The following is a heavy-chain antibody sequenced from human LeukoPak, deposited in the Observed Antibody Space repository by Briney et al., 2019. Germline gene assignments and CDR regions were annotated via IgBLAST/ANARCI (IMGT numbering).Heavy chain of an antibody. Sequence: GGSLRLSCAASGFTFSSYAMSWVRQAPGKGLEWVSAISGSGGSTYYADSVKGRFTISRDNSKNTLYLQMNSLRAEDTAVYYCAKAGRVLLWFGELSLGYWGQGTLVTVSS. D-gene: IGHD3-10*01. CDR2: ISGSGGST. J-gene: IGHJ4*02. CDR1: GFTFSSYA. V-gene: IGHV3-23*01. CDR3: AKAGRVLLWFGELSLGY.